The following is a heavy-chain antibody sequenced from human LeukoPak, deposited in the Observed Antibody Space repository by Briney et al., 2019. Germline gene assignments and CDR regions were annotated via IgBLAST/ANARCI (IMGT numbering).Heavy chain of an antibody. CDR3: ARTYPDCDY. D-gene: IGHD2-21*02. Sequence: PSETLSLTCNVSGGSISTTNYYWGWIRQPPGKGLEWLGNIHYSGSTYYNPSLQSRVTLSVDTSKNQFSPKLTSVTATDTAVYYCARTYPDCDYWGQGTLVTVSS. CDR2: IHYSGST. CDR1: GGSISTTNYY. V-gene: IGHV4-39*01. J-gene: IGHJ4*02.